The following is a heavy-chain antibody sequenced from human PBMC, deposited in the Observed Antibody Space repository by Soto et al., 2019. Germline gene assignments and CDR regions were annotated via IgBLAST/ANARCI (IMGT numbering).Heavy chain of an antibody. Sequence: QVQLGQSGDEVRQPGSSVNVSCKVSGGTFSSYAISWVRQAPGQGLEWIGGIIPIFGTANYAQKFQGRVTITADESTSTAYMELSSLRSEDTAVYYCASHCGGDCYTAYYYYYGMDVWGQGTTVTVSS. CDR3: ASHCGGDCYTAYYYYYGMDV. V-gene: IGHV1-69*12. J-gene: IGHJ6*02. CDR1: GGTFSSYA. CDR2: IIPIFGTA. D-gene: IGHD2-21*02.